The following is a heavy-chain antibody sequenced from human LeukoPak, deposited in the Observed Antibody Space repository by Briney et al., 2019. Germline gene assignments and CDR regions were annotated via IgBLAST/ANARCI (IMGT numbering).Heavy chain of an antibody. J-gene: IGHJ4*02. CDR1: GASISGGTYY. CDR2: IYYTGST. CDR3: ARRGGSGRAFDY. V-gene: IGHV4-39*01. Sequence: PSETLSLTCSVSGASISGGTYYWGWIRQPPGKGLEWIGSIYYTGSTYDNPSLKSRVTISVDTSKSQFSLKLSSVTAADTAVYYCARRGGSGRAFDYWGQGTLVTVSS. D-gene: IGHD1-26*01.